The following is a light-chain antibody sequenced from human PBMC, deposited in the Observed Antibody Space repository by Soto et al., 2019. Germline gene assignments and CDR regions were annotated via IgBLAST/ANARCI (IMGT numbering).Light chain of an antibody. CDR1: QGISSW. V-gene: IGKV1D-16*01. J-gene: IGKJ3*01. Sequence: DIQMTQSPSSLSASVGDRVTITCRASQGISSWLAWYQQKPEKAHKSLIYAAYSLQSGVQSRFSGSGSGTDFTLTIRSLQPEDFATYYCKQYNSYPPTFGPGTKVDIK. CDR3: KQYNSYPPT. CDR2: AAY.